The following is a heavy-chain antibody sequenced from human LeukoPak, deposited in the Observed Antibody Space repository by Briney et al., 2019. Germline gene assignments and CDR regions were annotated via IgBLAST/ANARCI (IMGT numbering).Heavy chain of an antibody. V-gene: IGHV4-59*01. CDR1: GGSISSYY. Sequence: SETLSLTCTVSGGSISSYYWSWIRQPPGKGLEWIGYIYYSGSTNYNPSLKSRVTISVDTPKNQSSLKLSSVTAANTAVYYCARATRPAGFLEWLSEYSFDHWGQGTLVTVSS. CDR2: IYYSGST. J-gene: IGHJ4*02. CDR3: ARATRPAGFLEWLSEYSFDH. D-gene: IGHD3-3*01.